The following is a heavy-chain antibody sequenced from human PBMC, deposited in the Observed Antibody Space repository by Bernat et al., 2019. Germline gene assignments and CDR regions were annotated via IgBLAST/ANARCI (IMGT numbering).Heavy chain of an antibody. CDR3: ARDSGYCSGGRCADAFDI. CDR2: SNSDGSKT. Sequence: EVQLVESGGALVQPGQSLRLSCVASGFTFGTYWMHWVRQAPGKGLVWVSRSNSDGSKTNYADSLKGRFAISRDNAKSTVYLQMNSLRAEDTAVYYCARDSGYCSGGRCADAFDIWGQGTMVTVSS. CDR1: GFTFGTYW. J-gene: IGHJ3*02. D-gene: IGHD2-15*01. V-gene: IGHV3-74*01.